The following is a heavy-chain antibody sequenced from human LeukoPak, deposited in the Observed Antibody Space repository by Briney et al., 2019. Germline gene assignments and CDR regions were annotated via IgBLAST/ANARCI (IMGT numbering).Heavy chain of an antibody. CDR3: AKSVYHSGNY. J-gene: IGHJ4*02. D-gene: IGHD3-10*01. CDR1: GFTLSTYG. CDR2: ISGPTT. Sequence: GGSLRLSCAASGFTLSTYGMSWVGQAPGTGLEWVSSISGPTTYSAHSVKGRFTISRDTSKNSVYLQMNSLRAEDTAVYYCAKSVYHSGNYWGQGTLVTVSS. V-gene: IGHV3-23*01.